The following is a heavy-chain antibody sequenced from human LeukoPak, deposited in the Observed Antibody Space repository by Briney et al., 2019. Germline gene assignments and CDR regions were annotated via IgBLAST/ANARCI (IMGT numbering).Heavy chain of an antibody. Sequence: GGSLRLSCAASGFTFSSYSMNWVRQAPGKGLEWVSSISSSSSYIYYADSVKGRFTISRDNAKNALYLQMNSLRAEDTAVYYCARDAVDTANAVWGQGTTVTVSS. CDR3: ARDAVDTANAV. CDR2: ISSSSSYI. V-gene: IGHV3-21*01. CDR1: GFTFSSYS. D-gene: IGHD5-18*01. J-gene: IGHJ6*02.